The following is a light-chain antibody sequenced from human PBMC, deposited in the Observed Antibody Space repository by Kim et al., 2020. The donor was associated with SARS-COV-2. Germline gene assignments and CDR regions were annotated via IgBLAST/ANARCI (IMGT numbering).Light chain of an antibody. CDR3: AAWDDSLRV. CDR1: SSNIGSNT. Sequence: ELTQPPSASGTPGQRFTISCSGSSSNIGSNTVNWYQQLPGTAPKLLIYSNNQRPSGVPDRFSGSKSGTSASLAISGLQSEDEADYYCAAWDDSLRVFGTGTKVTVL. J-gene: IGLJ1*01. V-gene: IGLV1-44*01. CDR2: SNN.